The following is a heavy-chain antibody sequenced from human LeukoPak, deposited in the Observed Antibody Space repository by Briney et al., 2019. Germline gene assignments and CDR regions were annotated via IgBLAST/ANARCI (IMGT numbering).Heavy chain of an antibody. D-gene: IGHD5-12*01. Sequence: PGGSLRLSCAASGFTFDDYAMHWVRQAPGKGLEWVARLHADGNEKYFVHSVKGRFTVSRDNAKNSLYLQMNSLRVEDTAVYYCARGGYSFDYLGQGTLVTVSS. J-gene: IGHJ4*02. CDR3: ARGGYSFDY. CDR1: GFTFDDYA. V-gene: IGHV3-7*01. CDR2: LHADGNEK.